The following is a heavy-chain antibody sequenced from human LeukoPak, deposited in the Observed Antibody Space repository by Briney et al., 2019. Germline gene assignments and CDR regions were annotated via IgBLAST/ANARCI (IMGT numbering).Heavy chain of an antibody. CDR2: IWSDGTNR. CDR1: GFIFNHYA. D-gene: IGHD4-11*01. CDR3: VRDAQRGFDYSNSLQY. Sequence: LPGTSLRLSCEASGFIFNHYALHWVRQAPHKGLEWVAVIWSDGTNRYYADSVKGRFSIFRDDSQKRVFLQMNGLRAEDTAVYYCVRDAQRGFDYSNSLQYWGQGALVTVSS. V-gene: IGHV3-33*01. J-gene: IGHJ4*02.